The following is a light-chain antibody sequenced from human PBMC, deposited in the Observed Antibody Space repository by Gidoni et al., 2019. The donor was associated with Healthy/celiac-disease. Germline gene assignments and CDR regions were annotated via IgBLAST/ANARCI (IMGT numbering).Light chain of an antibody. CDR1: LSVSSSY. Sequence: EIVLTQSTGTLSLSAGERATLACRASLSVSSSYLACYQHKPSQAPRLLIYGASRRATGIPNRLSGSGAGADFTLTISRLEHEDFAVYCCQQYGSSPWTFGQGTKVEIK. J-gene: IGKJ1*01. CDR2: GAS. CDR3: QQYGSSPWT. V-gene: IGKV3-20*01.